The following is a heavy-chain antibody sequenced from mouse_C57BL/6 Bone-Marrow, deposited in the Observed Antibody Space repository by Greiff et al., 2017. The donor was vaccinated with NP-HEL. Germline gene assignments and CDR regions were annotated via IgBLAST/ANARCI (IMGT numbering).Heavy chain of an antibody. CDR3: ARGHYGSSYGYFDY. V-gene: IGHV1-19*01. Sequence: EVQLQQSGPVLVKPGASVKMSCKASGYTFTDYYMNWVKQSHGKSLEWIGVINPYNGGTSYNQKFKGKATLTVDKSSSTAYMELNSLTSEDSAVYYCARGHYGSSYGYFDYWGQGTTLTVSS. J-gene: IGHJ2*01. CDR1: GYTFTDYY. CDR2: INPYNGGT. D-gene: IGHD1-1*01.